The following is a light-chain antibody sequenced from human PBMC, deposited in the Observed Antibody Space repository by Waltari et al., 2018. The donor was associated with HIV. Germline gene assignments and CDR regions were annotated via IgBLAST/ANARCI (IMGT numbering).Light chain of an antibody. CDR3: CSYAGSYSYV. CDR2: EVD. CDR1: SSDVGHYNY. V-gene: IGLV2-11*01. Sequence: QSALTQPRSVSGSPGQSVTISCTGTSSDVGHYNYVSWYQQHPGKAPQVMIYEVDKRPSGVPARFSGSKSGNTASLTISGLQAEDEADYYCCSYAGSYSYVFGIGTKVTVL. J-gene: IGLJ1*01.